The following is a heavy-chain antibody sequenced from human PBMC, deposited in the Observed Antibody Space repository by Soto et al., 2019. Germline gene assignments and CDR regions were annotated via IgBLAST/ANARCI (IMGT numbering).Heavy chain of an antibody. D-gene: IGHD3-16*01. J-gene: IGHJ4*02. V-gene: IGHV4-59*08. CDR1: GVSVSSHH. CDR3: ETYRRGEGGRGY. Sequence: QVQLQESGPGLVKPSETLSLTCTVSGVSVSSHHWPWNRPPPGKGLEWIGDYSDSTSYSPSLKSRRTTTADASKTQFPLKQLSVTATDAAVYYCETYRRGEGGRGYWGQGTLVTVSS. CDR2: DYSDST.